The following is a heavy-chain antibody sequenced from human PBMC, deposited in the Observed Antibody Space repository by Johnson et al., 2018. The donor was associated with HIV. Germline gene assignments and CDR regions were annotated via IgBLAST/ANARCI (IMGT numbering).Heavy chain of an antibody. J-gene: IGHJ3*02. V-gene: IGHV3-9*01. CDR3: AKEGYCSGGSCYDEAAFDI. Sequence: VQLVESGGVVVQPGGSLRLSCAASGFTFDDYAMHWVRQAPGKGLEWVSGISWNSGSIGYADSVKGRFTISRDNAKNSLYLQMNSLRAEDTALYYCAKEGYCSGGSCYDEAAFDIWGQGTMVTVSS. CDR1: GFTFDDYA. CDR2: ISWNSGSI. D-gene: IGHD2-15*01.